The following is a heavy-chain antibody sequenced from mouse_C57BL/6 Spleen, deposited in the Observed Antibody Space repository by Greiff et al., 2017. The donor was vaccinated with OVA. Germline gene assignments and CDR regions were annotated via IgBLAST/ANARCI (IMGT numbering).Heavy chain of an antibody. Sequence: EVMLVESGPELVKPGASVKISCKASGYSFTGYYMNWVKQSPEKSLEWIGEINPSTGGTTYNQKFKAKATLTVDKSSSTAYMQLKSLTSEDSAVYYCARERITTVVPYYAMDYWGQGTSVTVSS. D-gene: IGHD1-1*01. CDR1: GYSFTGYY. V-gene: IGHV1-42*01. CDR2: INPSTGGT. J-gene: IGHJ4*01. CDR3: ARERITTVVPYYAMDY.